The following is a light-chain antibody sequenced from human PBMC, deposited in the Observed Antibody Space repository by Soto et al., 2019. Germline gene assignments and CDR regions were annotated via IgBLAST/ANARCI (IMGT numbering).Light chain of an antibody. CDR1: QSISNNY. J-gene: IGKJ4*01. V-gene: IGKV3-20*01. Sequence: ENVLTQSPGTLSLSPGERATLSCRASQSISNNYLAWYQQKPGQAPRLLMYGASSRATGVPDRFSGSASGTDFTLTISRLEPEDFAMYYCQQYGSSLRLTFGGGTKVEIK. CDR3: QQYGSSLRLT. CDR2: GAS.